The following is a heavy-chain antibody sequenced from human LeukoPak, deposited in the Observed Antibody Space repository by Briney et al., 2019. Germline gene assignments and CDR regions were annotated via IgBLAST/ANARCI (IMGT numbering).Heavy chain of an antibody. J-gene: IGHJ3*02. CDR3: SSTTSRPADDFDI. D-gene: IGHD2-2*01. CDR1: GRSISSYY. CDR2: IYYSRST. Sequence: SETLSLTCTVSGRSISSYYWSWMRQPPGKGREWIGYIYYSRSTNYNPSLKSRVTMSVDTSKNQFSLKMRTAAAADAYYCSSTTSRPADDFDIWGQGTMVTVSS. V-gene: IGHV4-59*12.